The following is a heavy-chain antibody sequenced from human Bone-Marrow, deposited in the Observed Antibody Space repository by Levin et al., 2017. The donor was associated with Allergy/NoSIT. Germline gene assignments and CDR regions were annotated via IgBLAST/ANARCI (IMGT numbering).Heavy chain of an antibody. Sequence: PGGSLRLSCAASGFTFSSYGMHWVRQAPGKGLEWVAVISYDGSNKYYADSVKGRFTISRDNSKNTLYLQMNSLRAEDTAVYYCAKDLAGQYSNHDLNNWFDPWGQGTLVTVSS. J-gene: IGHJ5*02. V-gene: IGHV3-30*18. CDR2: ISYDGSNK. CDR1: GFTFSSYG. D-gene: IGHD4-11*01. CDR3: AKDLAGQYSNHDLNNWFDP.